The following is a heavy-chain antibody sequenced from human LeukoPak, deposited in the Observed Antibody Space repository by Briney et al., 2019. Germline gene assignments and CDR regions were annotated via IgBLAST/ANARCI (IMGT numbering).Heavy chain of an antibody. D-gene: IGHD2-2*01. Sequence: PGGSLRLSCAASGFTFSSYWMSWVRQAPGKGLEWVANIKQDGSEKYYVDSVKGRFTISRDNAKNSLYLQMNSLRAEDTAVYYCARGDASEVVPAPFDYWGQGTLVTVSS. V-gene: IGHV3-7*01. J-gene: IGHJ4*02. CDR1: GFTFSSYW. CDR2: IKQDGSEK. CDR3: ARGDASEVVPAPFDY.